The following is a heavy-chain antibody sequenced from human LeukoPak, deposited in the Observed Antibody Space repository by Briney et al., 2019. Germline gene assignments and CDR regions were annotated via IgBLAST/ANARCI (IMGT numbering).Heavy chain of an antibody. CDR3: ARAPLYSGGSGWSIYYFYAMDV. J-gene: IGHJ6*02. D-gene: IGHD6-19*01. CDR2: IDNSGST. CDR1: GGSISSSY. Sequence: SQTLSLTCTVSGGSISSSYWSWVRQPPGKGLEWIGYIDNSGSTNYNPSLKSRVTISLDTPKGQFSLKLSSVTAADTAVYYCARAPLYSGGSGWSIYYFYAMDVWGQGTTVTVSS. V-gene: IGHV4-59*01.